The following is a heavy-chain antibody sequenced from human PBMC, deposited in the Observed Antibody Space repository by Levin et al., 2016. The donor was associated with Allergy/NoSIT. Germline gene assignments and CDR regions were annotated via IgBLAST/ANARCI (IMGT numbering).Heavy chain of an antibody. Sequence: SETLSLTCTVYGGSFTDYYWHWIRQPPGKGMEWIGEAHHSGSANYNPSLKSRVSISVDTSKKQFSLNLRSVTAADTAVYHCARALYGSGSLWGQGTLVTVSS. CDR3: ARALYGSGSL. V-gene: IGHV4-34*01. D-gene: IGHD3-10*01. J-gene: IGHJ4*02. CDR1: GGSFTDYY. CDR2: AHHSGSA.